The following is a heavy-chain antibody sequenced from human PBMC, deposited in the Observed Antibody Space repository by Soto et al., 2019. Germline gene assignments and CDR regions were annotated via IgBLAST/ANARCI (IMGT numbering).Heavy chain of an antibody. CDR2: ISYDGSNK. D-gene: IGHD2-15*01. Sequence: TGGSLRLSCAASGFTFSSYGMHWVRQAPGKWLEWVAVISYDGSNKYYADSVKGRFTISRDNSKNTLYLQMNSLRAEDTAVYYCAKGGHYCSGGSCYPDYWGQGTLVTVSS. V-gene: IGHV3-30*18. CDR3: AKGGHYCSGGSCYPDY. J-gene: IGHJ4*02. CDR1: GFTFSSYG.